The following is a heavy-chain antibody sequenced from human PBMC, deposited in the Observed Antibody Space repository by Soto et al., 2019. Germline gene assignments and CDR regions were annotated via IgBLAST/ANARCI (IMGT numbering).Heavy chain of an antibody. CDR3: ARGPVYALTTYFDY. CDR1: GGSIGSGGYS. Sequence: SETLSLTCAVSGGSIGSGGYSWSWIRQPPGKGLEWIGYIYHSGSTYYNPSLKSRVTISVDRSKNQFSLKLSSVTAADTAVYYWARGPVYALTTYFDYWGQGTLVTVSS. D-gene: IGHD4-4*01. CDR2: IYHSGST. J-gene: IGHJ4*02. V-gene: IGHV4-30-2*01.